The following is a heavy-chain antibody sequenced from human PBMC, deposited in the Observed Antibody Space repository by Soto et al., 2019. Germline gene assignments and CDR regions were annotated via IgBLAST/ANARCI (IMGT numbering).Heavy chain of an antibody. D-gene: IGHD5-18*01. Sequence: QVQLVQSGAEVKKPESSVKVSCKAPGGTFSTYAISWVRQAPGQGLEWMGGIIPMFGTANYAQRFQDRGTITADESTNTVYMELSSLRSADTAVYFCASGIQLWLRRINNGYSGWGQGNLVTVSS. V-gene: IGHV1-69*12. CDR3: ASGIQLWLRRINNGYSG. CDR2: IIPMFGTA. J-gene: IGHJ4*02. CDR1: GGTFSTYA.